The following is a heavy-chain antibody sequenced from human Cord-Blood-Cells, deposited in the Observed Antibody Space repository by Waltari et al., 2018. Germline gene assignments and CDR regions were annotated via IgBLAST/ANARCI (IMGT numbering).Heavy chain of an antibody. CDR1: DSTLTSYA. V-gene: IGHV1-69*01. D-gene: IGHD3-22*01. CDR2: LIPIFGTA. J-gene: IGHJ3*02. CDR3: ARGCYYYDSIGYAFDI. Sequence: QVQLVQSGAEVKKPGSAVHFFCKASDSTLTSYAILGLREAPGQGLEWMGGLIPIFGTANYAQKFQGRVTITADESTSTAYMELSSLRSEYTAVYYCARGCYYYDSIGYAFDIWGQGTMVTVSS.